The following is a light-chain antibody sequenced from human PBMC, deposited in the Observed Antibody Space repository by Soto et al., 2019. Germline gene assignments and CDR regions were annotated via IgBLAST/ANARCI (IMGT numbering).Light chain of an antibody. J-gene: IGKJ5*01. Sequence: EIVLTQSPGTLSLSPGERSTLSCRAIQSVSSSYLAWYQQKPGQAPRLLIYGASSRATGIPDRFSGSGSGTDFTLTIRRLEPEDAGVYYCQQYGSSPITFGQGTRLEIK. CDR3: QQYGSSPIT. CDR1: QSVSSSY. V-gene: IGKV3-20*01. CDR2: GAS.